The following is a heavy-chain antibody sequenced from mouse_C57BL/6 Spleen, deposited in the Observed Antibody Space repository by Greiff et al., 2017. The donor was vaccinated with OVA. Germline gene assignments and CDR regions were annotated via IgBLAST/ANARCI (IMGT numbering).Heavy chain of an antibody. V-gene: IGHV5-16*01. CDR1: GFTFSDYY. Sequence: EVQLMESEGGLVQPGSSMKLSCTASGFTFSDYYMAWVRQVPEKGLEWVANINYDGSSTYYLDSLKSRFIISRDNAKNILYLQMSSLKSEDTATYYCARESLGYFDYWGQGTTLTVSS. J-gene: IGHJ2*01. CDR3: ARESLGYFDY. CDR2: INYDGSST.